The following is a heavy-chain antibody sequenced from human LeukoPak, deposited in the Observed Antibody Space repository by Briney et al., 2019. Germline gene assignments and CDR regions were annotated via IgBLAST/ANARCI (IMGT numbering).Heavy chain of an antibody. CDR3: ARDLRSGGVTYGQDS. V-gene: IGHV1-2*02. Sequence: GASVKVSCKASGYTFSDYFIHWVRQAPGQGLEWMAWIIPKSGATNYSQKFRDRVTVTSGTSTAYMDLSRLTSDDTAVYYCARDLRSGGVTYGQDSWGQGTLVTVSS. D-gene: IGHD5-18*01. CDR1: GYTFSDYF. J-gene: IGHJ4*02. CDR2: IIPKSGAT.